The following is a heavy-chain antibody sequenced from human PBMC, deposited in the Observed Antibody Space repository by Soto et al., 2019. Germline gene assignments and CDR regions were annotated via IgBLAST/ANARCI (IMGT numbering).Heavy chain of an antibody. CDR1: GYIFTDYY. J-gene: IGHJ4*02. CDR2: INAGNGNT. D-gene: IGHD2-21*01. Sequence: ASVKVSCKASGYIFTDYYIHWVRQAPGQRLEWMGWINAGNGNTKYSQKFQGRVTITRDTSASTAYMELSSLRSEDTAVYYCARGLFPFDYWGQGTLVTVSS. CDR3: ARGLFPFDY. V-gene: IGHV1-3*01.